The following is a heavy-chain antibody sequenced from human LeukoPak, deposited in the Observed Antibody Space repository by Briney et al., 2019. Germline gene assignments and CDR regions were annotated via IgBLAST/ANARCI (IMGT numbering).Heavy chain of an antibody. D-gene: IGHD3-3*01. Sequence: PSETLSLTCTVSGGSISSGGYYWSWIRQHPGKGLEWIGYIYYSGSTYYNPSLKSRVTISVDTSKNQFSLKLSSVTAADTAVYYCARAETSITIFGVVPYYFDYWGQGTLVTVSS. CDR1: GGSISSGGYY. J-gene: IGHJ4*02. CDR2: IYYSGST. V-gene: IGHV4-31*03. CDR3: ARAETSITIFGVVPYYFDY.